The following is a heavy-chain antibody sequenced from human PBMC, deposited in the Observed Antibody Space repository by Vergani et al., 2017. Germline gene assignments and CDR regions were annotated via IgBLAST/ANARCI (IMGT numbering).Heavy chain of an antibody. J-gene: IGHJ6*02. V-gene: IGHV4-4*07. Sequence: QVQLQESGPGLVKPSETLSLTCTVSGGSISSYYWSWIRQPAGKGLEWIGRIYTSGSTNYNPSLKSRVTISVDTSKNQFSLKLSSVTAADTAVYYCARETYYYDSSGYNYYYYGMDVGGQGTTVTVSS. CDR1: GGSISSYY. D-gene: IGHD3-22*01. CDR2: IYTSGST. CDR3: ARETYYYDSSGYNYYYYGMDV.